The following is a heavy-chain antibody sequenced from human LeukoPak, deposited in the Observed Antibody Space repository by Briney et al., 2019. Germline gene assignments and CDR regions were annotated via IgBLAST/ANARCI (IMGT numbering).Heavy chain of an antibody. CDR2: IYYSGST. Sequence: SQTLSLTCTVSGGSISSGDYYWSWIRQPPGKGLEWIGYIYYSGSTYYNPSLKSRVTISVDTSKNQFSLKLSSVTAADTAVYYYARAYYDSSGPWYFDLWGRGTLVTVSS. CDR1: GGSISSGDYY. D-gene: IGHD3-22*01. V-gene: IGHV4-30-4*08. CDR3: ARAYYDSSGPWYFDL. J-gene: IGHJ2*01.